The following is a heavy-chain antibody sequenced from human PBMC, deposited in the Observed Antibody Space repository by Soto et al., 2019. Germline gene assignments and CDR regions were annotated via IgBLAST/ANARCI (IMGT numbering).Heavy chain of an antibody. CDR1: GFIFSSYW. Sequence: GGSLRLSCAASGFIFSSYWMYWVRQAPGKGLVCVSRINTDGSSTTYADSVKGRFTISRDNAKNTLYLQMNSLRVEDTAVYYCATGQQLVTGFDYWGQGS. CDR2: INTDGSST. V-gene: IGHV3-74*03. CDR3: ATGQQLVTGFDY. J-gene: IGHJ4*02. D-gene: IGHD6-13*01.